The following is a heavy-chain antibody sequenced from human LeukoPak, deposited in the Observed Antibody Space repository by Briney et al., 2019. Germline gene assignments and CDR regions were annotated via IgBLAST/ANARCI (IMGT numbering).Heavy chain of an antibody. J-gene: IGHJ4*02. D-gene: IGHD6-13*01. V-gene: IGHV3-9*01. CDR2: ISWNSGSI. Sequence: SGGSLRLSCAASGFTFDDYAMHWVRQAPGKGLEWVSGISWNSGSIGYADSVKGRFTISRDNAKNSLYLQMNSLRAEDTALYYCAKDRILGYSSSRSPFDYWGQGTLVTVSS. CDR1: GFTFDDYA. CDR3: AKDRILGYSSSRSPFDY.